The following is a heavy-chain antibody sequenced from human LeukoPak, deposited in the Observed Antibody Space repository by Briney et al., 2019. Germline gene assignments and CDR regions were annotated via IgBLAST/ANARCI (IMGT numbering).Heavy chain of an antibody. CDR2: IYYSGST. D-gene: IGHD6-13*01. CDR3: ARGRSSSWYVTWYFDL. CDR1: GGSISSYY. V-gene: IGHV4-59*01. Sequence: PSETLSLTCTVSGGSISSYYWSWIRQPPGKGLEWIGYIYYSGSTNYNPSLKSRVTISVDTSKNQFSLKLSSVTAADTAVYYCARGRSSSWYVTWYFDLWGRGTLVTVSS. J-gene: IGHJ2*01.